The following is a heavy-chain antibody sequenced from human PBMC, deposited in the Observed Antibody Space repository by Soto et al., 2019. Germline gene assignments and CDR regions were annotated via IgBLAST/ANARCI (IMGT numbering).Heavy chain of an antibody. J-gene: IGHJ6*02. CDR3: ARAVGATRVDV. D-gene: IGHD1-26*01. Sequence: QVQLVQSGAEVKKPGASVKVSCKASGYTFTSYDINWVRQATGQGLEWMGWMNPNSGNTGYAQKFQGRVTMPRNTYTSTAHMEPSSLRSEDTAVYYWARAVGATRVDVWGQGTRVTVSS. V-gene: IGHV1-8*01. CDR2: MNPNSGNT. CDR1: GYTFTSYD.